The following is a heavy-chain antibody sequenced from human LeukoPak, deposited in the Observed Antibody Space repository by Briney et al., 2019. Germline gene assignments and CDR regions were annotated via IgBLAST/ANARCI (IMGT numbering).Heavy chain of an antibody. D-gene: IGHD4-17*01. Sequence: GGSLRLSCLASGFTSSRYWMSWVRQTPGKGLEWVANINEDGREKYYVDSVNGRFTISRDNAKNSLYLQMNSLRAEDTAVYFCVRDAYDDYQSLDYWGQGTLVTVSS. CDR2: INEDGREK. J-gene: IGHJ4*02. CDR1: GFTSSRYW. V-gene: IGHV3-7*01. CDR3: VRDAYDDYQSLDY.